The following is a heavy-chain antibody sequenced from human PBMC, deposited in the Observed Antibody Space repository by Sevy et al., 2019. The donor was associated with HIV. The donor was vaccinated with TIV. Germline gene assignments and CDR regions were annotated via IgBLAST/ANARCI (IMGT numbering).Heavy chain of an antibody. D-gene: IGHD2-15*01. V-gene: IGHV3-23*01. CDR1: GFTFSSYA. CDR2: ISASGRST. J-gene: IGHJ6*02. CDR3: AKGYCSGGSCPRDYYYYGMDV. Sequence: GSLRLSCAASGFTFSSYAMNWVRQAPGKGLEWVSSISASGRSTYYADSVEGRFTISRDNPKNTLYLQMNSLRGDDTAVYYCAKGYCSGGSCPRDYYYYGMDVWGQGTTVTVSS.